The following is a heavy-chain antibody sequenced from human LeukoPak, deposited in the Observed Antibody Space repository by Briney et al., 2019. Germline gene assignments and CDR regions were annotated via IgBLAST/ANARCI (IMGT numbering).Heavy chain of an antibody. D-gene: IGHD3-16*01. CDR3: ASLSFRGGAL. J-gene: IGHJ4*02. CDR1: GGSISSGSYY. Sequence: SETLSLTCTVSGGSISSGSYYWSWIRQPAGKGLEGIGRIYTSGSTNYNPSLKSRVTISVDTSKNQFSLKLSSVTAAATAVYYCASLSFRGGALWRQGTLVTVSS. CDR2: IYTSGST. V-gene: IGHV4-61*02.